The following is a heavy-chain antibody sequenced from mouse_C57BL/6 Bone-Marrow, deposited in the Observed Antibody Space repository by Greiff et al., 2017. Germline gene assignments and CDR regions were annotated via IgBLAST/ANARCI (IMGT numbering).Heavy chain of an antibody. V-gene: IGHV5-4*01. Sequence: EVQVVESGGGLVKPGGSLKLSCAASGFTFSSYAMSWVRQTPEKRLEWVATISDGGSYTYYPDNVKGRFTISRDNAKNNLYLQMSHLKSEDTAMYYCARDRFYYDYDAWYFDVWGTGTTVTVSS. CDR3: ARDRFYYDYDAWYFDV. J-gene: IGHJ1*03. D-gene: IGHD2-4*01. CDR1: GFTFSSYA. CDR2: ISDGGSYT.